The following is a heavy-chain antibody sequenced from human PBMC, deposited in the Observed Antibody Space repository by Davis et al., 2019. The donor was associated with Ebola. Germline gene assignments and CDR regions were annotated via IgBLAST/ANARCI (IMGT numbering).Heavy chain of an antibody. J-gene: IGHJ4*02. CDR2: ISSSGSTI. CDR1: GFTFSSYE. CDR3: ARLTSLFGDYVPAGQVNDY. D-gene: IGHD4-17*01. V-gene: IGHV3-48*03. Sequence: GESLKISCAASGFTFSSYEMNWVRQAPGKGLEWVSYISSSGSTIYYADSVKGRFTISRDNAKNSLFLEMKRLRAEDTAVYYCARLTSLFGDYVPAGQVNDYWGQGILVTVSS.